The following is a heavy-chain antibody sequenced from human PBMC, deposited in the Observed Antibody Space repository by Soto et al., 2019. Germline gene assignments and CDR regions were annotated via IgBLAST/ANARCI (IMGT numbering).Heavy chain of an antibody. J-gene: IGHJ6*02. CDR3: ERENSGYDPLGMDV. CDR2: IYDSGTT. Sequence: SETLSLTCTVSGGSVRSGRYYWSWIRQPPGKGLEWIGYIYDSGTTADNPSLKSRVTISVDTSKNQFSLKLRSVIAADTEVYLCERENSGYDPLGMDVWGQGTTVTVSS. V-gene: IGHV4-61*01. CDR1: GGSVRSGRYY. D-gene: IGHD5-12*01.